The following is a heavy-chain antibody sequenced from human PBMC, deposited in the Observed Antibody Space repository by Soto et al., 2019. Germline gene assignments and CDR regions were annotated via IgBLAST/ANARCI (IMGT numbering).Heavy chain of an antibody. J-gene: IGHJ5*02. Sequence: GASVKVSFKASGGTFSSYAISWLRQAPGQGLEWMGGIIPIFGTANYAQKFQGRVTITADKSTSTAYMELSSLRSEDTAVYYCARDASPVLRFLEWPPRGFDPWGQGTLVTVS. CDR3: ARDASPVLRFLEWPPRGFDP. CDR2: IIPIFGTA. V-gene: IGHV1-69*06. CDR1: GGTFSSYA. D-gene: IGHD3-3*01.